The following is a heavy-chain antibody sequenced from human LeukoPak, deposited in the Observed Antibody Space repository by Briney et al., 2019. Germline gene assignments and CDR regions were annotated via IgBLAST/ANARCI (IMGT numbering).Heavy chain of an antibody. V-gene: IGHV3-21*01. Sequence: GGSLRLSCAASGFSFDDYGMSWVRQAPGKGLEWVSSISSSSSYIYYADSVKGRFTISRDNAKNSLYLQMNSLRAEDTAVYYCARAYDSSGYYRAYYYYYYMDVWGKGTTVTVSS. CDR1: GFSFDDYG. D-gene: IGHD3-22*01. J-gene: IGHJ6*03. CDR3: ARAYDSSGYYRAYYYYYYMDV. CDR2: ISSSSSYI.